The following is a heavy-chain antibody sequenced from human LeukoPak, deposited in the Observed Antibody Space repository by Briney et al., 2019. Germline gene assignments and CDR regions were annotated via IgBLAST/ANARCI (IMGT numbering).Heavy chain of an antibody. CDR3: AKDRHYYDSSGYFY. J-gene: IGHJ4*02. CDR1: GFTFSSYA. Sequence: GGSLRLSCAASGFTFSSYAMSWVRQAPGKGLEWVSAISGSGGSTYYADSVKGRFTISRDNSKNTLYLQMNSLRAEATAVYYCAKDRHYYDSSGYFYWGQGTLVTVSS. CDR2: ISGSGGST. V-gene: IGHV3-23*01. D-gene: IGHD3-22*01.